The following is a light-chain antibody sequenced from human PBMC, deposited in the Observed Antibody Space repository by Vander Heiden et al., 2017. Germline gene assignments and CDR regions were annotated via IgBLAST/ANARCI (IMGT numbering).Light chain of an antibody. Sequence: QSALTQPASVSGSPGQSITISCTGTSSDVGGYNYVSWYQQHPGKAPKLMIYEVSNRPSGVSNRFSGSKSGTTASLTISGLQAEDEADYYCSSDTSSSNRMVFGGGTKLTVL. J-gene: IGLJ2*01. CDR2: EVS. V-gene: IGLV2-14*01. CDR3: SSDTSSSNRMV. CDR1: SSDVGGYNY.